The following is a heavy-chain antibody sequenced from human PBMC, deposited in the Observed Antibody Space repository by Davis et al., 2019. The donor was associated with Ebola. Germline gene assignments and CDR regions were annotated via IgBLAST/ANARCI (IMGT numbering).Heavy chain of an antibody. V-gene: IGHV3-21*01. CDR1: GFTFSSYS. CDR3: ARFTGGRSGYYPRWFDP. J-gene: IGHJ5*02. D-gene: IGHD3-3*01. CDR2: ISSSSSYI. Sequence: GESLKISCAASGFTFSSYSMNWVRQAPGKGLEWVSSISSSSSYIYYADSVKGRFTISRDNAKNSLYLQMNSLGPEDTAVYYCARFTGGRSGYYPRWFDPWGQGTLVTVSS.